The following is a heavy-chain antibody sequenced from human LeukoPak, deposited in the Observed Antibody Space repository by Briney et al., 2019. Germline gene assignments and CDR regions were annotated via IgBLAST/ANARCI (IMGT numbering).Heavy chain of an antibody. Sequence: PGGSLSLSCAASGFTFSRYSMNWVRQAPGKGLEWVSYISRSGSTIYYADSVKGRFTISRDNAKNSLYLQMNSLRDEDTAVYYCARDTEHLYFVFDYWGQGTLVTVSS. J-gene: IGHJ4*02. CDR2: ISRSGSTI. CDR1: GFTFSRYS. D-gene: IGHD2-2*02. CDR3: ARDTEHLYFVFDY. V-gene: IGHV3-48*02.